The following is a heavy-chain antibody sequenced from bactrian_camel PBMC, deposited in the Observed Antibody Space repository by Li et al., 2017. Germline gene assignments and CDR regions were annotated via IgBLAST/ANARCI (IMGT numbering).Heavy chain of an antibody. Sequence: VQLVESGGGSVQAGGSLRLSCVASGYIFSSCKMAWYRQAPGKERELVSSMATDGTTTYADSEKDRFAISRDNAKNTLDLQLNSLKTEDTAMYYCAVRSLYNEDGLGGFYAYWGQGTQVTVS. CDR2: MATDGTT. J-gene: IGHJ4*01. CDR1: GYIFSSCK. D-gene: IGHD4*01. V-gene: IGHV3S53*01. CDR3: AVRSLYNEDGLGGFYAY.